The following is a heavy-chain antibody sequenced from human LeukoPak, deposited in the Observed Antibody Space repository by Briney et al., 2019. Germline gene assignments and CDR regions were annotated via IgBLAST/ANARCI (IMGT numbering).Heavy chain of an antibody. D-gene: IGHD2/OR15-2a*01. CDR2: ISGNAVST. Sequence: GGSLRLSCAASGFTFNSFAMSWVRQAPGKGLEWVSTISGNAVSTYYADSVKGRFTIPRDNSKNTLYVQMNSLRAEDTAVYYCAKDSTSAWFDPWGQGTLVTVSS. J-gene: IGHJ5*02. CDR3: AKDSTSAWFDP. CDR1: GFTFNSFA. V-gene: IGHV3-23*01.